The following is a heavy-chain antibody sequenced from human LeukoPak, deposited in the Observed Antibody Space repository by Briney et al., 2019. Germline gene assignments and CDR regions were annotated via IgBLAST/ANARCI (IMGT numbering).Heavy chain of an antibody. D-gene: IGHD3-22*01. Sequence: GGSLRLSCAASGFTVSSNYMSWVRQAPGKGLEWVSVIYSGGSTYYADSVKGRFTISRDNSKNTLYLQMNSLRAEDTAVYYCARERSNYYDSSGPPYYFDYWGQGTLVTVSS. CDR1: GFTVSSNY. CDR3: ARERSNYYDSSGPPYYFDY. CDR2: IYSGGST. V-gene: IGHV3-53*01. J-gene: IGHJ4*02.